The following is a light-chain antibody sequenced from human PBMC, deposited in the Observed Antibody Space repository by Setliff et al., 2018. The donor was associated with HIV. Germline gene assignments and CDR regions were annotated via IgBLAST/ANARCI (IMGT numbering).Light chain of an antibody. V-gene: IGLV2-11*01. CDR3: CSSAGSFTWV. CDR1: SSDIGAYDF. Sequence: QSVLTQPRSVSGSPGQSVTISCTGTSSDIGAYDFVSWYQQRPGKAPRFIIYYVSERPSGVPDRFSGSKSGNTASLTISGLQSEDEADYYCCSSAGSFTWVFGGGTKVTVL. J-gene: IGLJ2*01. CDR2: YVS.